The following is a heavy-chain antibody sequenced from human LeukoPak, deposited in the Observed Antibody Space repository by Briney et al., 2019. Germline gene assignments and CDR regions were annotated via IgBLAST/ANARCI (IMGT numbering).Heavy chain of an antibody. CDR2: ISSISSHI. CDR3: ASSPPYCSSTNCYANY. J-gene: IGHJ4*02. V-gene: IGHV3-21*01. D-gene: IGHD2-2*01. CDR1: GFTFSTYT. Sequence: GESLRLSCAASGFTFSTYTMNWVRQDPGQGLEWVSSISSISSHIFYADSVKGRFTISRDNAKNSLYLQMSSLRAEDTAVYYCASSPPYCSSTNCYANYWGQGTLVTVSS.